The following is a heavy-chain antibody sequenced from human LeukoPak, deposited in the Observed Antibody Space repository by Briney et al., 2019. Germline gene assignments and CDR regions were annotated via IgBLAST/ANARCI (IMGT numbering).Heavy chain of an antibody. Sequence: GGSLRLSCAASGFTFSSYGMHWVRQAPGKGLEWVAFIRYDGSNKYYADSVKGRFTISRDNSKNTLYLQMNSLRAEDTAVYYCAKDPGHCSGGSCYHFAYWGQGTLVTVSS. V-gene: IGHV3-30*02. J-gene: IGHJ4*02. D-gene: IGHD2-15*01. CDR2: IRYDGSNK. CDR3: AKDPGHCSGGSCYHFAY. CDR1: GFTFSSYG.